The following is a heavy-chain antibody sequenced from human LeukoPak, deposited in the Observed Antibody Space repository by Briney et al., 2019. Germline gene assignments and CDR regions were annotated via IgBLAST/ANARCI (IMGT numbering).Heavy chain of an antibody. CDR3: ARGYYGSGSTGDY. V-gene: IGHV3-21*01. D-gene: IGHD3-10*01. Sequence: GGPLRLSCAASGFAFSSYSMNWVRQAPGKGLEWVSSISSSSSYIYYADSVKGRFTISRDNAKNSLYLQMNSLRAEDTAVYYCARGYYGSGSTGDYWGQGTLVTVSS. CDR2: ISSSSSYI. J-gene: IGHJ4*02. CDR1: GFAFSSYS.